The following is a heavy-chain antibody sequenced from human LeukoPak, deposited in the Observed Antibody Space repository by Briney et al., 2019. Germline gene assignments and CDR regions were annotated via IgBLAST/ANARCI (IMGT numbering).Heavy chain of an antibody. CDR3: ARDHSSGWYSDYFDY. J-gene: IGHJ4*02. V-gene: IGHV3-33*01. D-gene: IGHD6-19*01. CDR2: IWYDGSNK. Sequence: GGSLRLSCVASGFTFSSYGMHWVRQAPGKGLEWVAVIWYDGSNKYYADSVKGRFTISRDNSKNTLYLQMNSLRDEDTAVYYCARDHSSGWYSDYFDYWGQGTLVTVSS. CDR1: GFTFSSYG.